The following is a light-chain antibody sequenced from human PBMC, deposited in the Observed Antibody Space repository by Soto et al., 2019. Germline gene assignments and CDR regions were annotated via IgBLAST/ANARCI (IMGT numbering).Light chain of an antibody. Sequence: EIVLTQSPATLSLSPGERATLSCRASQSISNYLAWYQQKPGQAPRLLIYPASNRATGIPARFSGSGSGTDFTPTISSLEPEDFAVYYCQQRSNWPPLTFGGGTKVDIK. V-gene: IGKV3-11*01. CDR2: PAS. J-gene: IGKJ4*01. CDR3: QQRSNWPPLT. CDR1: QSISNY.